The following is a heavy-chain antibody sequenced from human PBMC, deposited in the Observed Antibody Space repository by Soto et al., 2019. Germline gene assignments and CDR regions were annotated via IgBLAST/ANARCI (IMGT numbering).Heavy chain of an antibody. D-gene: IGHD4-17*01. CDR1: GFIFSSFP. CDR2: ISDDGNTK. CDR3: TRADVTVTLSVFDP. V-gene: IGHV3-30-3*01. J-gene: IGHJ5*02. Sequence: QVQLVGSGGGVVQPGRSLRLSCAASGFIFSSFPMHWVRQAPGKGLEWVAVISDDGNTKYYADSVKGRFTISRDNSKNTLYLQMNSLSAEDTAVYYCTRADVTVTLSVFDPWGQGTLVTVSS.